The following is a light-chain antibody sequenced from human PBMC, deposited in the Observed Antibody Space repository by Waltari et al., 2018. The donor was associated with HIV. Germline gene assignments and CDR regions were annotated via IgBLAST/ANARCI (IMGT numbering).Light chain of an antibody. CDR3: STWDNSLSHWV. CDR2: RND. V-gene: IGLV1-47*01. Sequence: SVVTHPPSASGTPGQTISISSSGDISNPGGNLFFWYQQRPGTAPRLLIYRNDQRPSGVPDRFSGSKSATSASLAISGLRSEDEGDYHCSTWDNSLSHWVFGGGTKVTVL. J-gene: IGLJ3*02. CDR1: ISNPGGNL.